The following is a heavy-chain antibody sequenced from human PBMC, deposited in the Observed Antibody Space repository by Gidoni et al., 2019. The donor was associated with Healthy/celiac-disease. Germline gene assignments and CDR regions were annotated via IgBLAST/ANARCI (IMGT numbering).Heavy chain of an antibody. CDR3: VKDKIVVTYQLLPYYFDY. Sequence: EVQLVESGGGLVQPGGSLRLSCSASGFTFRTYAMHWVRQAPGKGLEYVSAISSNGGSTYYADSVKGRFTISRDNSKNTLYLQMSSLRAEDTAVYYCVKDKIVVTYQLLPYYFDYWGQGTLVTVSS. J-gene: IGHJ4*02. CDR1: GFTFRTYA. D-gene: IGHD2-2*01. V-gene: IGHV3-64D*08. CDR2: ISSNGGST.